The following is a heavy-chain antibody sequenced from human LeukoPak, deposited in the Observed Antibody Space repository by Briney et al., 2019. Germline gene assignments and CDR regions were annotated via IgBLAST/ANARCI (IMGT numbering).Heavy chain of an antibody. CDR2: INHSGST. V-gene: IGHV4-34*01. Sequence: SGTLSLTCAVYGGSFSGYYWSWIRQPPGKGLEWIGEINHSGSTNYNPSLKSRVTISVDTSKNQFSLKLSSVTAADTAVYYCARGPPYYDFWSGYYHWGQGTLVTVSS. J-gene: IGHJ4*02. CDR1: GGSFSGYY. CDR3: ARGPPYYDFWSGYYH. D-gene: IGHD3-3*01.